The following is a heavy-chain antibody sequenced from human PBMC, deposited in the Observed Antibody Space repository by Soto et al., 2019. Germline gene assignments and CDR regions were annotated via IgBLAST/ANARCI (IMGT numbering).Heavy chain of an antibody. V-gene: IGHV4-38-2*01. J-gene: IGHJ4*02. Sequence: PSETLSLTCAVSGYSISSGYYWGWLRQPPGEGLEWIGCMSHSGRTYNNPSLKSRVTISRDTSKHQFSLQLTSVTAADTAVYYCAGYSDGWVNDSGAQAPRVTVSS. CDR3: AGYSDGWVNDS. CDR2: MSHSGRT. D-gene: IGHD6-19*01. CDR1: GYSISSGYY.